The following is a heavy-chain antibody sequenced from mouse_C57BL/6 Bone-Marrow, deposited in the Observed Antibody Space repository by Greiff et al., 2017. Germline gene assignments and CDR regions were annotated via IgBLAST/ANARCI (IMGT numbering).Heavy chain of an antibody. CDR3: GRRGFITTVVANAMDY. CDR1: GYTFTDHI. D-gene: IGHD1-1*01. CDR2: IYPVSGET. J-gene: IGHJ4*01. V-gene: IGHV1-11*01. Sequence: QVQLQQSGAELASPGASVTLSCKASGYTFTDHIMNWVKKRPGQGLEWIGRIYPVSGETNYNQKFMGKATFSVDRSSSTVYMVLNSLTSEDPAVYYCGRRGFITTVVANAMDYWGQGTSVTVSS.